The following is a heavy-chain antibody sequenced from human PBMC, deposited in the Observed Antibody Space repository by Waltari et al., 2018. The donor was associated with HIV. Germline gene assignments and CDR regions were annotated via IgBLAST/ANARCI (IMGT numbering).Heavy chain of an antibody. J-gene: IGHJ4*02. CDR1: GFTFGDYA. CDR3: SRSRGYSYGYADY. Sequence: EVQLVESGGGLVQSGRSLRLSCTASGFTFGDYAMSWFRQAPGKGVGWVGFIRSNTYGGTTEYSASVKDMYTISGDDSKSIAYLQMNSLKTEDTAVYYCSRSRGYSYGYADYWGQGTLVTVSS. CDR2: IRSNTYGGTT. D-gene: IGHD5-18*01. V-gene: IGHV3-49*03.